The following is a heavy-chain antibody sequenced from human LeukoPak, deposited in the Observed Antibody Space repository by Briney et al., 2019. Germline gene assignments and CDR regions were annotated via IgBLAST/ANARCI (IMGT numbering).Heavy chain of an antibody. Sequence: GGSLRLFCAASEFTFSTYCMHWGRQAPGKGLEWVAVISYDGSYKFYADSVKGRFTISRDNSKSTLYLQKNSLRAEDTAVYYCAKDRYSGLNTIDYWGQGTLVTVSS. J-gene: IGHJ4*02. CDR2: ISYDGSYK. CDR3: AKDRYSGLNTIDY. V-gene: IGHV3-30*18. D-gene: IGHD6-13*01. CDR1: EFTFSTYC.